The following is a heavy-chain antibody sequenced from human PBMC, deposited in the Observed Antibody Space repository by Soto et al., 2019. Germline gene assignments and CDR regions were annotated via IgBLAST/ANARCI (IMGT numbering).Heavy chain of an antibody. Sequence: EVQLVESGGGLVKPGGSLRLSCAASGFTFSNAWMNWVRQAPGKGLEWVGRIKSKTDGGTTDYAAPVKGRFTISRDDSKNTLYLQMNSLKTEDTAVYYCTTASYSSSWHPEYYFDYWGQGTLVTVSS. J-gene: IGHJ4*02. CDR1: GFTFSNAW. CDR3: TTASYSSSWHPEYYFDY. D-gene: IGHD6-13*01. V-gene: IGHV3-15*07. CDR2: IKSKTDGGTT.